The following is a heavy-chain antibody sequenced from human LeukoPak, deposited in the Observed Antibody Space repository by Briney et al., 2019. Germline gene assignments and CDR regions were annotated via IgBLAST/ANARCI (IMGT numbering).Heavy chain of an antibody. CDR1: GYSFTSYW. CDR2: IYPGDSDT. J-gene: IGHJ3*02. CDR3: ARRDGSGSCLGAFDI. V-gene: IGHV5-51*01. Sequence: GESLKISCKGSGYSFTSYWIGWVRQMPGKGLEWMGIIYPGDSDTRYSPSFQGQVTISADKSISTAYLQWSSLKASDTAMYYCARRDGSGSCLGAFDIWGQGTMVTVSS. D-gene: IGHD1-26*01.